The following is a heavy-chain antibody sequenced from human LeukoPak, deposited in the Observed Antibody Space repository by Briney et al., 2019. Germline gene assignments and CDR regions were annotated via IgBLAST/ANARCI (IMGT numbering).Heavy chain of an antibody. CDR2: IYYTGTT. J-gene: IGHJ6*02. CDR1: GGSISSYY. D-gene: IGHD1-14*01. Sequence: PSETLSLTCTVSGGSISSYYWSWIRQPPGPGLEGIGYIYYTGTTNYNPSPKSRVTISVDTSTNQFSLKQGSVTAGDTAVYYCASRNKCPADVWGQGTTVTVSS. CDR3: ASRNKCPADV. V-gene: IGHV4-59*01.